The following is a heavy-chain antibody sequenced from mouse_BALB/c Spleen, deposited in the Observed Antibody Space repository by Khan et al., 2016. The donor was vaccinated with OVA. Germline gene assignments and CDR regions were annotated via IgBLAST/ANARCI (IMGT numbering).Heavy chain of an antibody. J-gene: IGHJ2*01. CDR1: GYSITSDYA. CDR3: ARSVTITTVVATDFDY. D-gene: IGHD1-1*01. CDR2: ISYSGRT. V-gene: IGHV3-2*02. Sequence: EVQLQESGPGLVKPSQSLSLTCTVTGYSITSDYAWNWIRQFPGNKLEWMGYISYSGRTSYHPSLNSRISITRDTSKTQFFLQLNSVTTEDTATYYCARSVTITTVVATDFDYWGQGTTLTVSS.